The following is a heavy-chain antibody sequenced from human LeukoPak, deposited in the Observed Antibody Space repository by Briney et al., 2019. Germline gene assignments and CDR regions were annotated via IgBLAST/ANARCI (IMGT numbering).Heavy chain of an antibody. V-gene: IGHV3-74*01. J-gene: IGHJ6*02. CDR3: ARDPTVLWFGELFYYYGMDV. CDR1: GFTFSSYW. D-gene: IGHD3-10*01. CDR2: INSDGSST. Sequence: GGSLGLSCAASGFTFSSYWMHWVRQAPGKGLVWVSRINSDGSSTSYADSVKGRFTISRDNAKNTLYLQMNSLRAEDTAVYYCARDPTVLWFGELFYYYGMDVWGQGTTVTVSS.